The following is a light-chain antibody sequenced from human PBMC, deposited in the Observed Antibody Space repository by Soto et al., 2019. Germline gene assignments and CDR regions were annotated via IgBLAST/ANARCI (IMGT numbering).Light chain of an antibody. Sequence: QSVLTQPASVSGSPGQSITISCTGTSSDVGSYNLVSWYQHHPGKAPKLMIYEVSKRPSGVSNRFSGSKSGNTASLTISGLQAEDEADYYCCSYAGSSTFPYVFGTRTKVTV. CDR3: CSYAGSSTFPYV. CDR1: SSDVGSYNL. V-gene: IGLV2-23*02. CDR2: EVS. J-gene: IGLJ1*01.